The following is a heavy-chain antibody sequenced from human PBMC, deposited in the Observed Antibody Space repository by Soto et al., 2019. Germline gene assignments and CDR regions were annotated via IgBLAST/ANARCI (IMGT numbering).Heavy chain of an antibody. CDR3: AKEMIASTVADLFDY. V-gene: IGHV3-23*01. CDR1: GFTFSNYA. J-gene: IGHJ4*02. D-gene: IGHD6-19*01. Sequence: PGGSLRLSCTASGFTFSNYAMTWVRQAPGKGLEWVSTITGGGGGTYYADSVKGRFTISRDNSKDTLYLQMPNLRADDTAIYYCAKEMIASTVADLFDYWGQGTLVTVSS. CDR2: ITGGGGGT.